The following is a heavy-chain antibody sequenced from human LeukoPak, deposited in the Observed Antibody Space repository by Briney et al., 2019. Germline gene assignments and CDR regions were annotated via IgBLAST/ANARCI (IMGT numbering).Heavy chain of an antibody. D-gene: IGHD6-13*01. J-gene: IGHJ4*02. CDR3: ASSLFLAASPYYFDY. CDR1: GGSISSYY. CDR2: IYTSGST. V-gene: IGHV4-4*07. Sequence: MTSETLSLTCTVSGGSISSYYWSWIRQPAGKGLEWIGRIYTSGSTNYNPSLKSRVTMSVDTSKNLFSLKLSSVTAADTAVYYCASSLFLAASPYYFDYWGQGTLVTVSS.